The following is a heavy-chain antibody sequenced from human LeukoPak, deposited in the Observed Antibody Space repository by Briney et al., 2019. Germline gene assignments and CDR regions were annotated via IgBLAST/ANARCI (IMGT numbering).Heavy chain of an antibody. J-gene: IGHJ4*02. Sequence: SSETLSLTCTVSGGSISSSSYYWGRIRQPPGKGLEWIGSIYYSGSTYYNPSLKSRVTISVDTSKNQFSLKLSSVTAADTAVYYCARPARSGYSIPAENDYWGQGTLVTVSS. CDR2: IYYSGST. CDR3: ARPARSGYSIPAENDY. D-gene: IGHD3-22*01. CDR1: GGSISSSSYY. V-gene: IGHV4-39*07.